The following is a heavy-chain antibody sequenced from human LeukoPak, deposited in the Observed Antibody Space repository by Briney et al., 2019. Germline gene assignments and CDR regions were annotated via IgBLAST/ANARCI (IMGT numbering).Heavy chain of an antibody. D-gene: IGHD4-11*01. Sequence: SVKVSCKASGGTFNNYAISWVRQAPGQGLEWMGGIIPIFNITDYAQKFQGRVTIFADKSTSTAYMELTSLRSDDTAVYYCARETTVTTFGSYYYYYYMDVWGKGTTVTVSS. CDR2: IIPIFNIT. CDR3: ARETTVTTFGSYYYYYYMDV. V-gene: IGHV1-69*10. CDR1: GGTFNNYA. J-gene: IGHJ6*03.